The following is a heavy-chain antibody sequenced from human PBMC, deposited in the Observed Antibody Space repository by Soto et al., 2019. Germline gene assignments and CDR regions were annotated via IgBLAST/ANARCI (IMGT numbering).Heavy chain of an antibody. V-gene: IGHV1-18*01. D-gene: IGHD2-2*01. CDR1: GYTFTSYG. CDR3: ARDPSCSSTSCYPAGWWFDP. Sequence: ASVKVSCKASGYTFTSYGISWVRQAPGQGLEWMGWISAYNGNTNYAQKLQGRVTMTTDTSTSTAYMELRSLRSDDTAVYYCARDPSCSSTSCYPAGWWFDPWGQGTLVTVS. J-gene: IGHJ5*02. CDR2: ISAYNGNT.